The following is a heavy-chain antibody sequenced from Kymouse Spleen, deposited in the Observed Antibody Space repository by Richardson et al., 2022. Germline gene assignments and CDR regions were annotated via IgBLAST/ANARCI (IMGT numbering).Heavy chain of an antibody. Sequence: EVQLVESGGGLVKPGGSLRLSCAASGFTFSNAWMSWVRQAPGKGLEWVGRIKSKTDGGTTDYAAPVKGRFTISRDDSKNTLYLQMNSLKTEDTAVYYCTTEAAREGWFDPWGQGTLVTVSS. J-gene: IGHJ5*02. D-gene: IGHD6-6*01. CDR1: GFTFSNAW. CDR3: TTEAAREGWFDP. CDR2: IKSKTDGGTT. V-gene: IGHV3-15*01.